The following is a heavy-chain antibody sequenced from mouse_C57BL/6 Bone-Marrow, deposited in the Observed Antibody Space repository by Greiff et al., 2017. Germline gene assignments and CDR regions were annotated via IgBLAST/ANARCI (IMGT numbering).Heavy chain of an antibody. V-gene: IGHV1-55*01. CDR2: IYPGSGST. CDR3: ARPPFITTVVATSDV. CDR1: GYTFTSYW. D-gene: IGHD1-1*01. Sequence: QVQLQQPGAELVKPGASVKMSCKASGYTFTSYWITWVKPRPGQGLEWIGDIYPGSGSTNYNEKFKSKATLTVDTSSSTAYMQLSSLTSEDSAVYYCARPPFITTVVATSDVWGTGTTVTVSS. J-gene: IGHJ1*03.